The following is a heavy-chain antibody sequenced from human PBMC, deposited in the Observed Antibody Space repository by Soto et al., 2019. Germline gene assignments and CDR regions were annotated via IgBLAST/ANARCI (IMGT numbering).Heavy chain of an antibody. CDR2: IYWDDDK. Sequence: QITLKESGPTLVKPTQTVTLTCXFXGFSLSTXGVGVXWIRQPPGKALEWLALIYWDDDKLYSSSLKSRLTITKDTSKNQVVLTMTNMDPVDTAXXYCXXXYNXXGADYWGQGTLVTVSS. V-gene: IGHV2-5*02. D-gene: IGHD1-1*01. CDR3: XXXYNXXGADY. CDR1: GFSLSTXGVG. J-gene: IGHJ4*02.